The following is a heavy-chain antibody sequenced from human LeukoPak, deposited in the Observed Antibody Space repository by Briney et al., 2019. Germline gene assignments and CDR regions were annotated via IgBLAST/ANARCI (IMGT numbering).Heavy chain of an antibody. CDR3: ARETFMDV. CDR2: ISGNGVST. V-gene: IGHV3-23*01. D-gene: IGHD2/OR15-2a*01. J-gene: IGHJ6*02. Sequence: PGGSLRLSCAASGFTFSNYVASWVRQAPGKGLEWVSVISGNGVSTNYADSVRGRFTISRDDAKTSLYLQMNSLRAEDTAVYYCARETFMDVWGQGTTVTVSS. CDR1: GFTFSNYV.